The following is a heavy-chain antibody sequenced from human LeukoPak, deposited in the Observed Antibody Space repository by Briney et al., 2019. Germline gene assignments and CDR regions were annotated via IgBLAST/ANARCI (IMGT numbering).Heavy chain of an antibody. J-gene: IGHJ6*03. D-gene: IGHD3-3*01. Sequence: SETLSLTCTVSGDSISGGYWSWLRQSAGKRLEWIGRVRAGGYSNYNPSLKSRVSMSVGTSKNQFSLRLTSVTAADTAVYYCARDRREELRFFYYMDAWGKGTTVTVSS. CDR3: ARDRREELRFFYYMDA. CDR1: GDSISGGY. V-gene: IGHV4-4*07. CDR2: VRAGGYS.